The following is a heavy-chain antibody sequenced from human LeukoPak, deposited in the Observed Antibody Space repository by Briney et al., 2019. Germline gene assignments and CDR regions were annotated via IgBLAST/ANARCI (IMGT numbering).Heavy chain of an antibody. D-gene: IGHD5-18*01. Sequence: SETLSLTCTISGGSLRSYYWGWIRQPPGKGLEWIGYIFYSGSTNYSPSLKSRVTMLVDTSRDQSSLKLSSVTAADTAIYYCARLSGGSTYGHGLPNLNFDSWGQGTLVTVSS. V-gene: IGHV4-59*08. CDR3: ARLSGGSTYGHGLPNLNFDS. CDR1: GGSLRSYY. J-gene: IGHJ5*01. CDR2: IFYSGST.